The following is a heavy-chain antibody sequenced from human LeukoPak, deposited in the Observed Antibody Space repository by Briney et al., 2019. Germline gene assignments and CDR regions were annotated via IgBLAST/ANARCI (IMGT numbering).Heavy chain of an antibody. Sequence: GASVKVSCKASGYTFTNYFIHWVRQAPGQGLEWMGWINTNNGDTASAQNFQGRVTLTSDTSTRTAYMELRRLRYDDTAVYYCARGEVAMADWGQGARVTVSS. J-gene: IGHJ4*02. D-gene: IGHD5-12*01. V-gene: IGHV1-2*02. CDR3: ARGEVAMAD. CDR2: INTNNGDT. CDR1: GYTFTNYF.